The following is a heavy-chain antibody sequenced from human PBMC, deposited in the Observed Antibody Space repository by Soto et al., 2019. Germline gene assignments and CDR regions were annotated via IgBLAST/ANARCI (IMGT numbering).Heavy chain of an antibody. Sequence: SVKVSCKASGGTFSSYAISWVRQAPGQGLEWMGGIIPIFGTANYAQKFQGRVTITADKSTSTAYMELSSLRSEDTAVYYCARSSGGVFGIIIEVSNWLAPWGQGSLVTVSS. CDR2: IIPIFGTA. V-gene: IGHV1-69*06. D-gene: IGHD3-16*02. CDR3: ARSSGGVFGIIIEVSNWLAP. J-gene: IGHJ5*02. CDR1: GGTFSSYA.